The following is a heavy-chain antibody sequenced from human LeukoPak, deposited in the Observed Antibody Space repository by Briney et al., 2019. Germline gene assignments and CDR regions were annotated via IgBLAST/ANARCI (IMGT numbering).Heavy chain of an antibody. J-gene: IGHJ4*02. CDR1: GGSISTYY. D-gene: IGHD5-18*01. CDR3: AREASDTAMASYYFDY. V-gene: IGHV4-4*07. CDR2: IYISGRT. Sequence: SETPSLTRTVSGGSISTYYWSWIRQPAGKGLEWIGRIYISGRTNYNPSLQSRVTMSVDTSRNQFSLKLRSVTAADTAVYYCAREASDTAMASYYFDYWGQGTLVTVSS.